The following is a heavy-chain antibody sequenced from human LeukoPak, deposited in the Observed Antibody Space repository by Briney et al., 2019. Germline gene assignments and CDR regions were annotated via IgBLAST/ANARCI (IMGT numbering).Heavy chain of an antibody. J-gene: IGHJ4*02. CDR1: GFTLSTYW. CDR3: AKERSLEIAVAGTIFDY. CDR2: IYSGGDT. D-gene: IGHD6-19*01. V-gene: IGHV3-66*01. Sequence: GGSLRLSCAVSGFTLSTYWMTWVRQAPGKGLEWVSGIYSGGDTYYADSVKGRFTISRDNSKNMIYLEMSSLKAEDTAVYYCAKERSLEIAVAGTIFDYWGQGTLVTVSS.